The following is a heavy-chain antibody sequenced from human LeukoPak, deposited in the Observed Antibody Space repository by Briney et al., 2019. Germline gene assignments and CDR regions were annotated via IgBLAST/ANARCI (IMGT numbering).Heavy chain of an antibody. D-gene: IGHD3-22*01. CDR1: GFTVSSNY. V-gene: IGHV3-53*01. J-gene: IGHJ4*02. CDR2: IYSGGST. Sequence: GGSLRLSCAASGFTVSSNYMSWVRQAPGKGLEWVSVIYSGGSTYYADSVKGRFTISRDNSKNTLYLQMNSLRAEDTAVYYCARVTSGYYYPDYWGQGTLVTVSS. CDR3: ARVTSGYYYPDY.